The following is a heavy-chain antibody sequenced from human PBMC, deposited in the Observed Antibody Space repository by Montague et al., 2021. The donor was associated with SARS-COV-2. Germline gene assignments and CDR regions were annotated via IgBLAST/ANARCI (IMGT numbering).Heavy chain of an antibody. Sequence: SETLSLTCAVYGGSFSGYYWSWIRQPPGKGLEWIGEINHSGSTNYNPSLKSRVTISVDTSKNQFPLKLSSVTAADTAVYYCASPTYYYDSSGSDAFDIWGQGTMVTVSS. CDR1: GGSFSGYY. CDR2: INHSGST. CDR3: ASPTYYYDSSGSDAFDI. J-gene: IGHJ3*02. V-gene: IGHV4-34*01. D-gene: IGHD3-22*01.